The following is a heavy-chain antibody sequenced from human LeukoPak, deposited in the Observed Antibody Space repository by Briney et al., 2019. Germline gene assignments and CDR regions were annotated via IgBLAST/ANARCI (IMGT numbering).Heavy chain of an antibody. Sequence: GGSLRLSCAAPAFSFSSYWMSWVRQAPGKGLEWVANIKQDGSGKYYVDSVKGRFTISRDNAKNSLYLQMSSLRAEDTAVYYCARVRITMVRALDYWGQGALVTVSS. J-gene: IGHJ4*02. V-gene: IGHV3-7*01. CDR1: AFSFSSYW. CDR3: ARVRITMVRALDY. D-gene: IGHD3-10*01. CDR2: IKQDGSGK.